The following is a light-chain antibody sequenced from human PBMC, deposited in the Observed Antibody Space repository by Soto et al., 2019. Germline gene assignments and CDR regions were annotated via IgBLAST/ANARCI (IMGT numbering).Light chain of an antibody. J-gene: IGLJ3*02. CDR1: ISDVGGYNY. Sequence: QSALTQPRSVSGSPGQSVTISCTGTISDVGGYNYVSWYQQHPGKAPNLMIYDVSKWPSGVPDRCSGSKSGNTASLTISGLQAEYEADDYRCLSAGNSPWVFGGGTKLTAL. V-gene: IGLV2-11*01. CDR2: DVS. CDR3: CLSAGNSPWV.